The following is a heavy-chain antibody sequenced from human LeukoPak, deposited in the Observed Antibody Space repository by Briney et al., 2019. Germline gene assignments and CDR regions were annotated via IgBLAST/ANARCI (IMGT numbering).Heavy chain of an antibody. J-gene: IGHJ4*02. V-gene: IGHV4-39*01. CDR2: IYYSGST. CDR3: ARQTGSGLFILP. D-gene: IGHD3/OR15-3a*01. Sequence: SETLSLTCTVSGGSISSSSYYWGWIRQPPGKGLEWIGSIYYSGSTYYNASLKSQVSISIDTSKNQFSLRLTSVTAADTAVYYCARQTGSGLFILPGGQGALVTVSS. CDR1: GGSISSSSYY.